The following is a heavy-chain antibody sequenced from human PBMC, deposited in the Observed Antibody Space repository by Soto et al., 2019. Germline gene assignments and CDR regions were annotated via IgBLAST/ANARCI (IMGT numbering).Heavy chain of an antibody. J-gene: IGHJ4*02. CDR2: IWYDGSNK. CDR1: GFTFSSYG. Sequence: QVQLVESGGGVVQPGRSLRLSCAASGFTFSSYGMHWVRQAPGKGLEWVAVIWYDGSNKYYADSVKGRFTISRDNSKNTLHLQMNSLRAEDTAVYYCARVDSSHTPFDYWGQGTLVTVSS. D-gene: IGHD2-2*03. CDR3: ARVDSSHTPFDY. V-gene: IGHV3-33*01.